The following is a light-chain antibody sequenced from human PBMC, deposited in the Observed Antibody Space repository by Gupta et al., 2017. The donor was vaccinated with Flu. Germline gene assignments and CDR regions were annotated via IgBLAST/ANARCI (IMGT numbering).Light chain of an antibody. J-gene: IGLJ3*02. V-gene: IGLV1-47*01. Sequence: QSVLTQPPSASGTPGQRVTISCSGSSSNIGTNYVYWYLQLPGTAPKPLIYRNNQRPSGVPDRFSGSKSGTSASLAISGLRAEDEADYYCAAWDDSLSGWVFGGGTKLTVL. CDR1: SSNIGTNY. CDR3: AAWDDSLSGWV. CDR2: RNN.